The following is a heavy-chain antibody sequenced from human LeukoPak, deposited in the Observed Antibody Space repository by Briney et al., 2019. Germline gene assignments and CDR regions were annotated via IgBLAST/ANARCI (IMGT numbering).Heavy chain of an antibody. CDR3: AREYSSSSGRLYDY. CDR1: GYTFTGYH. J-gene: IGHJ4*02. D-gene: IGHD6-6*01. V-gene: IGHV1-2*04. Sequence: ASVKVSCKASGYTFTGYHMHWVRQAPGQGLEWMGWIAPNSGGTNYAQKFQGWVTMTRDTSVSTAYMVVSRLTSDDTAVYYCAREYSSSSGRLYDYWGQGTLVTVSS. CDR2: IAPNSGGT.